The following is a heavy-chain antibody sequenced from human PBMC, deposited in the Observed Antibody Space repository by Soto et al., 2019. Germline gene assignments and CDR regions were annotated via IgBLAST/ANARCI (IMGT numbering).Heavy chain of an antibody. CDR2: ISGSGGST. CDR3: AKSSIPRPYCSGGSCNYVTFDY. J-gene: IGHJ4*02. CDR1: GFTFSSYA. V-gene: IGHV3-23*01. D-gene: IGHD2-15*01. Sequence: PGGSLRLSCAASGFTFSSYAMSWVRQAPGKGLEWVSAISGSGGSTYYADSVKGRFTISRDNSKNTLYLQMNSLRAEDTAVYYCAKSSIPRPYCSGGSCNYVTFDYWGQGTLVTVSS.